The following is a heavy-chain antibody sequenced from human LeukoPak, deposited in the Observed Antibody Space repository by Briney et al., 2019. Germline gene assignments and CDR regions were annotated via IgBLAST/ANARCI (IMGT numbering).Heavy chain of an antibody. CDR1: GGSISSGDYY. CDR3: ARVGASPLDS. D-gene: IGHD4/OR15-4a*01. V-gene: IGHV4-30-4*01. CDR2: IYISGST. Sequence: SQTLSLTCTVSGGSISSGDYYWSWIRQPPGKCLEWIVYIYISGSTFYNPSLNSRVSMSVDTSNNQFSLKLSSVTAADTAMYYCARVGASPLDSWGQGTLVTVSS. J-gene: IGHJ4*02.